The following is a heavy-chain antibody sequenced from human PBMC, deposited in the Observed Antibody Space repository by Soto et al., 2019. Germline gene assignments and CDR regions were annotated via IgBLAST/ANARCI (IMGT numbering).Heavy chain of an antibody. CDR2: IQGGGSI. Sequence: EVLLDESGGGFVQPGGSLRLSCAASGFTVSNNYMTWVRQAPGKGLEWVSVIQGGGSISYADSVMDRLTISRDSSKNTVFLDMNSLRPEDTAVYFCARGEGSGSNALGDWGQGTLVTVSS. J-gene: IGHJ4*02. D-gene: IGHD3-10*01. CDR3: ARGEGSGSNALGD. CDR1: GFTVSNNY. V-gene: IGHV3-66*01.